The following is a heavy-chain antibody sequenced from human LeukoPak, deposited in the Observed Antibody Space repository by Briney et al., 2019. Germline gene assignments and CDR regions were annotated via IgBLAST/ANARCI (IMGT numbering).Heavy chain of an antibody. CDR3: AKTDTDYYDSSGYYH. V-gene: IGHV3-23*01. CDR1: GFTFSSRA. J-gene: IGHJ5*02. D-gene: IGHD3-22*01. CDR2: ISGSGGST. Sequence: GGSLRLSCAASGFTFSSRAMSWVRQAPGKGLEWVSAISGSGGSTYYADSVKGRFTISRDNSKNTLYLQMNSLRAEDTAVYYCAKTDTDYYDSSGYYHWGQGTLVTVSS.